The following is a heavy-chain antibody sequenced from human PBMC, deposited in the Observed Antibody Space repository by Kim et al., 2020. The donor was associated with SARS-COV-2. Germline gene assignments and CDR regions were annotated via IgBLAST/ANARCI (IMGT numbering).Heavy chain of an antibody. CDR3: AGDVYGDYGTYYFDY. Sequence: SLKGRFTNSRDNSKNTLYLQMNSLRAEDTAVYYCAGDVYGDYGTYYFDYWGQGTLVTGSS. J-gene: IGHJ4*02. V-gene: IGHV3-53*01. D-gene: IGHD4-17*01.